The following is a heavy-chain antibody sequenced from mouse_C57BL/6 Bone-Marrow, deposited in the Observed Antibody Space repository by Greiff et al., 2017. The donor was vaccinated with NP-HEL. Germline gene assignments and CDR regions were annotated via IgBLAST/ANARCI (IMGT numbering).Heavy chain of an antibody. CDR1: GFTFSSYT. D-gene: IGHD2-4*01. CDR2: ISGGGGNT. Sequence: EVMLVESGGGLVKPGGSLKLSCAASGFTFSSYTMSWVRQTPEKRLEWVATISGGGGNTYYPDSVKGRFTISRDNAKNTLYLQMGSLRSEDTALYYCARRGGLRRRAWFAYWGQGTLVTVSA. V-gene: IGHV5-9*01. CDR3: ARRGGLRRRAWFAY. J-gene: IGHJ3*01.